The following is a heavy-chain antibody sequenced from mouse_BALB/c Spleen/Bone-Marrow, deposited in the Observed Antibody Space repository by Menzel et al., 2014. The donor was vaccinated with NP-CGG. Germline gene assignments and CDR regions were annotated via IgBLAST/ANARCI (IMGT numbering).Heavy chain of an antibody. CDR2: ISSGGGST. Sequence: EVMLVESGGGLVKPGGPLKLSCAASGFAFSSYDMSWVRRTPEKRLEWVAYISSGGGSTYYPDTVKGRFTISRDNAKNTLYLQMSSLKSEDTAMYYCARPLYYYGSSPFYAMDYWGQGTSVTVSS. CDR3: ARPLYYYGSSPFYAMDY. CDR1: GFAFSSYD. D-gene: IGHD1-1*01. V-gene: IGHV5-12-1*01. J-gene: IGHJ4*01.